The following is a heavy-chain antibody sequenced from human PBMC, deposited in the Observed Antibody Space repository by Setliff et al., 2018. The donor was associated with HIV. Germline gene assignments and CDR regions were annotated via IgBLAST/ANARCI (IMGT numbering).Heavy chain of an antibody. Sequence: KPSETLSLTCTVSGGSISSSSYYWGWIRQPPGKGREWIGSIVYSGSANYNPSLRSPVAISVYTSKNHFSLKLSSVTAADTAVYYCASSYYDSSGYYLPSSDAFDIWGQGTMVTVSS. CDR3: ASSYYDSSGYYLPSSDAFDI. J-gene: IGHJ3*02. CDR1: GGSISSSSYY. D-gene: IGHD3-22*01. V-gene: IGHV4-39*02. CDR2: IVYSGSA.